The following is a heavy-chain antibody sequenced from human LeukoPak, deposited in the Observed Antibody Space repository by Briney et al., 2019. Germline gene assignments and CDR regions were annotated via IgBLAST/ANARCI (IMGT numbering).Heavy chain of an antibody. D-gene: IGHD1-14*01. CDR3: ARVPTGRSVSGHAFDI. CDR2: ISYDGSNK. J-gene: IGHJ3*02. CDR1: GFTFSSYA. Sequence: GGSLRLSCAASGFTFSSYAMHWVRQAPGKGLEWVAVISYDGSNKYYADSVKGRFTISRDNSKNTLYLQMNSLRAEDTAVYYCARVPTGRSVSGHAFDIWGQGTMVTVSS. V-gene: IGHV3-30-3*01.